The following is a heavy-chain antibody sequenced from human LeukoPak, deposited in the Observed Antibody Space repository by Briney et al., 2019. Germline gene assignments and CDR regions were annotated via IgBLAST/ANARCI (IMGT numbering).Heavy chain of an antibody. V-gene: IGHV3-23*01. CDR2: LSRGGSST. D-gene: IGHD2-15*01. CDR3: AREQRIRHCSEGVCTEGYYFDY. J-gene: IGHJ4*02. Sequence: GGPLRLSCAVTVFAFNMFAIDWVPQAPGKGLEWVSGLSRGGSSTNYADSVKGRFTISRDKSQNSVFLQMNSLSPEDTAVYYCAREQRIRHCSEGVCTEGYYFDYWGQGTLVTVSS. CDR1: VFAFNMFA.